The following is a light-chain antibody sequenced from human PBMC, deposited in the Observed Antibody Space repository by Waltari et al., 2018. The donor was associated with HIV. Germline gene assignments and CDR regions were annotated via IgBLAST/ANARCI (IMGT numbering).Light chain of an antibody. Sequence: QSVLTQPPSVSAAPGQKVTISCSGSSSNIGTNYVSWYQQFPGTVPKLLIYDNNKRFSGIPDRFAVSKSGTSATLDITGLQTGDESHYYCGTWDTSLSAGVFGGGTKVTVL. CDR3: GTWDTSLSAGV. CDR2: DNN. V-gene: IGLV1-51*01. CDR1: SSNIGTNY. J-gene: IGLJ2*01.